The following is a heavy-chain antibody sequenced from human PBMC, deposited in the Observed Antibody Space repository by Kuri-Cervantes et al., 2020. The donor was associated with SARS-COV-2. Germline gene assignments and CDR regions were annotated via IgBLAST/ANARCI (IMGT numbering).Heavy chain of an antibody. V-gene: IGHV3-30*04. CDR1: GFPFSSYA. J-gene: IGHJ4*02. Sequence: GESLKISCTASGFPFSSYAIHWVRQAPGKGLEWVAVISYDGSNNYFAESVKGRFTISRDNSKNTVYLQMNRLRFEDTAVYYCASRGYGDYEVDYWGQGTLVTVSS. D-gene: IGHD4-17*01. CDR3: ASRGYGDYEVDY. CDR2: ISYDGSNN.